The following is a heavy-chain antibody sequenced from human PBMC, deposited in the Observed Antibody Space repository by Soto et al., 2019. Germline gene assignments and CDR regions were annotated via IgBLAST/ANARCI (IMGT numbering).Heavy chain of an antibody. CDR2: IYYSGSS. D-gene: IGHD6-19*01. V-gene: IGHV4-39*01. CDR3: ARPYASGWFGRNAFDL. Sequence: PSETLSLTCTVSGGSIRTTSYYWGWIRQPPGKGLEWIGSIYYSGSSYFNPSLKSRVTISVDTSKNQFSVKLTSVTAADTAVYYCARPYASGWFGRNAFDLWGQGILVTVSS. CDR1: GGSIRTTSYY. J-gene: IGHJ4*02.